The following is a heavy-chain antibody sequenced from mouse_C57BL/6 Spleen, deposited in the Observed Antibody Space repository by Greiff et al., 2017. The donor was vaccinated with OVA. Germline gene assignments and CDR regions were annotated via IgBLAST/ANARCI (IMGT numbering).Heavy chain of an antibody. CDR3: ARTGYYVGAMDY. V-gene: IGHV1-64*01. CDR1: GYTFTSYW. Sequence: QVQLKQPGAELVKPGASVKLSCKASGYTFTSYWMHWVKQRPGQGLEWIGMIHPNSGSTNYNEKFKSKATLTVDKSSSTAYMQLSSLISEDSAVYYCARTGYYVGAMDYWGQGTSVTVSS. J-gene: IGHJ4*01. CDR2: IHPNSGST. D-gene: IGHD2-3*01.